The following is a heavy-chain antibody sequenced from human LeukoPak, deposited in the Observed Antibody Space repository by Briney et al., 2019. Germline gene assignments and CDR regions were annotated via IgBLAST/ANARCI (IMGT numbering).Heavy chain of an antibody. CDR3: AQQDGD. Sequence: GGSLRLSCAASGFIFSNYGMHWVRQAPGKGLEWVAVIWYDGSNKYYADSVKCRFTISRDNSKNRVYLQMNSLRVEDTAVYYCAQQDGDWGQGTLVTVSS. V-gene: IGHV3-33*06. CDR2: IWYDGSNK. CDR1: GFIFSNYG. J-gene: IGHJ4*02.